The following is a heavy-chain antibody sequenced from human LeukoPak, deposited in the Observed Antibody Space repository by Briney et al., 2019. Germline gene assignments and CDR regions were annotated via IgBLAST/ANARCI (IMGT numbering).Heavy chain of an antibody. Sequence: GGSLRLSCAASGFTFSSYWMSWVRQAPGKVLEWVANIKEDGSEKNYVDSAKGRFAISRDNAKNSLYLQMNSLRAEDTAVYYCARGGRYYFSYWGQGTLVTVSS. CDR2: IKEDGSEK. CDR3: ARGGRYYFSY. V-gene: IGHV3-7*01. CDR1: GFTFSSYW. J-gene: IGHJ4*02.